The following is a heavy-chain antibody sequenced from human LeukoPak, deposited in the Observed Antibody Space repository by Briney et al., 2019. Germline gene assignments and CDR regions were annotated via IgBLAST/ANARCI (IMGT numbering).Heavy chain of an antibody. CDR1: GFTFSPYS. J-gene: IGHJ4*02. CDR3: ARGGSSGSPFDY. Sequence: GGSLRLSCAASGFTFSPYSMNWVRQAPRKGLEWVSYISNSGSTIYYADSVKGRFTISRDNIKNSLYLQMNSLRADDTAVYYCARGGSSGSPFDYWGQGTLVTVSS. D-gene: IGHD6-19*01. V-gene: IGHV3-48*04. CDR2: ISNSGSTI.